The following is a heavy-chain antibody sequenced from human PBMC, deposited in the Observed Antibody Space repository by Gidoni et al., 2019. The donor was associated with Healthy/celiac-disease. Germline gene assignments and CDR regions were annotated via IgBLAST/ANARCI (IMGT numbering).Heavy chain of an antibody. CDR1: GYTFTSYD. D-gene: IGHD6-19*01. CDR3: WLGIAVAGTPFDY. Sequence: QVQLVQSGAEVKKPGASVKVPCKASGYTFTSYDINWVVQATGQGLEWMGWRNPNMGNTGYAQKFQGRVTMTRNTSISTAYMELSSLRSEDTAVYYCWLGIAVAGTPFDYWGQGTLVTVSS. CDR2: RNPNMGNT. J-gene: IGHJ4*02. V-gene: IGHV1-8*01.